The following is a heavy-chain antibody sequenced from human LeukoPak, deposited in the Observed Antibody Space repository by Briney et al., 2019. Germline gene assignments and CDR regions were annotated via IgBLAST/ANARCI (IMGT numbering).Heavy chain of an antibody. D-gene: IGHD6-19*01. CDR2: IYYSGST. CDR3: ARHGVSEPSSGWYEYFQH. J-gene: IGHJ1*01. Sequence: SETLSLTCTVSGGSISSYYWSWIRQPPGKGLEWIGYIYYSGSTNYNPSLKSRVTISVDTSKNQFSLKLSSVTAADTAVYYCARHGVSEPSSGWYEYFQHWGQGTLVTVSS. CDR1: GGSISSYY. V-gene: IGHV4-59*08.